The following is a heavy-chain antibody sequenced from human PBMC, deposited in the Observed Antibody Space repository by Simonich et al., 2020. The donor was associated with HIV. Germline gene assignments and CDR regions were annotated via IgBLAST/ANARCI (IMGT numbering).Heavy chain of an antibody. CDR2: IKPNSGAT. D-gene: IGHD3-16*01. CDR3: AREDRDYISYFFHY. V-gene: IGHV1-2*02. J-gene: IGHJ4*02. Sequence: QVHLVQSGAEVKKPGASVKFSCAASGYTFTGYYIHWVRQAPGQGLEWMGWIKPNSGATNYAQKVGERVTMTSDTSISTAYMELSGLRSDDTAVYYCAREDRDYISYFFHYWGQGTLVTVSS. CDR1: GYTFTGYY.